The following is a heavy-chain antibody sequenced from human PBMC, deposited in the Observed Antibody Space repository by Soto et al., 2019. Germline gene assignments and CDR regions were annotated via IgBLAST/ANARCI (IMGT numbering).Heavy chain of an antibody. J-gene: IGHJ6*02. Sequence: GGSLRLPCAASGFTFSDYYMSWIRQAPGKGLEWVSYISSSGSTIYYADSVKGRFTISRDNAKNSLYLQMNSLRAEDTAVYYCARDKNWKASSYYYGMDVWAQGTKVTVSS. D-gene: IGHD1-1*01. V-gene: IGHV3-11*01. CDR3: ARDKNWKASSYYYGMDV. CDR2: ISSSGSTI. CDR1: GFTFSDYY.